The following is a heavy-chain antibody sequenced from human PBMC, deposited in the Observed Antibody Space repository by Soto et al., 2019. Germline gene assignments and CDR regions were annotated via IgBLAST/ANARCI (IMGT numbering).Heavy chain of an antibody. CDR1: GFSFRNYG. CDR3: GAGVGWAYY. V-gene: IGHV3-30*03. D-gene: IGHD1-26*01. J-gene: IGHJ4*02. CDR2: ISYDGTNK. Sequence: QVQLVESGGGVVQPGRSLRLSCAASGFSFRNYGMHWVRQAPGKGLEWVAFISYDGTNKYYADSVKGRFTISRDNSKNMRYLQMNGLGPEDTAVYYSGAGVGWAYYWGQETLVIFSS.